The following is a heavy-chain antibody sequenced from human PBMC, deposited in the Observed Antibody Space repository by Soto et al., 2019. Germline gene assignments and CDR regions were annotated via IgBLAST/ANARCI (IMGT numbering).Heavy chain of an antibody. CDR3: ARCTSDYYDSSGYYPQYHFDY. Sequence: SETLSLTCTVSGGSIISSSYYWVWIRQPPGKGLEWIGSIYYSGSTYYNPSLKSRVTISVDTSKNQFSLKLSSVTAADTAVYYCARCTSDYYDSSGYYPQYHFDYWGQGTLVTVSS. J-gene: IGHJ4*02. CDR1: GGSIISSSYY. CDR2: IYYSGST. V-gene: IGHV4-39*01. D-gene: IGHD3-22*01.